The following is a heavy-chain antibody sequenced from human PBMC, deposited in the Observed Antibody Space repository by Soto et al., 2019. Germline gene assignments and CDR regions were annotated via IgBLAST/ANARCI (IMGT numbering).Heavy chain of an antibody. Sequence: EVQLVESGGGLVKPGGSLRLSCAASGFTFSSYSMNWVRQAPGKGLEWVSSISSSSSYIYYADSVKGRFTISRDNAKNSRYLQMNSLRAEDTAVYYCARDRYSSSSSYYYYGMDVWGQGTTVTVSS. CDR2: ISSSSSYI. CDR3: ARDRYSSSSSYYYYGMDV. CDR1: GFTFSSYS. J-gene: IGHJ6*02. V-gene: IGHV3-21*01. D-gene: IGHD6-6*01.